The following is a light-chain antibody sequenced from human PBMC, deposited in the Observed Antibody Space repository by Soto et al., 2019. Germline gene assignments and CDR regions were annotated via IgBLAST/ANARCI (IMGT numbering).Light chain of an antibody. CDR1: QSISSY. CDR3: QQLNSYPRT. CDR2: AAS. V-gene: IGKV1-39*01. J-gene: IGKJ1*01. Sequence: DIQMTQSPSSLSASVGDIVTITCRASQSISSYLNWYQQKPGKAPKLLIYAASSLQSGVPSRFSGSGSGTDFTLTISSLQPEDFATYYCQQLNSYPRTFGQGTKVDIK.